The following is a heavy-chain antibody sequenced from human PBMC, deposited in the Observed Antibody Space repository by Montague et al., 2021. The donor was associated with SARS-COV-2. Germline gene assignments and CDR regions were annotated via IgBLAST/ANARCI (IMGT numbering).Heavy chain of an antibody. CDR1: GFSLSTSGMC. J-gene: IGHJ4*02. D-gene: IGHD3-9*01. CDR3: ARIRDYDILTGSYSGFDY. CDR2: XXWXXXK. V-gene: IGHV2-70*01. Sequence: PALVKPTQTLTLTCTFSGFSLSTSGMCVSWIRRPPGKALEWLAXXXWXXXKYXSTSLKTRLTISKDTSKNPVVLTMTNMDPVDTATYYCARIRDYDILTGSYSGFDYWGQGTLVTVSS.